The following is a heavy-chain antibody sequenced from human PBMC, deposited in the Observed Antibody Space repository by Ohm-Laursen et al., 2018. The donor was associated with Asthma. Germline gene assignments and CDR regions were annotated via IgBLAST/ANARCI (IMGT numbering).Heavy chain of an antibody. D-gene: IGHD3-10*01. V-gene: IGHV1-46*01. J-gene: IGHJ6*02. CDR1: GYTFTSYY. CDR2: INPSGGST. CDR3: AREQGDSMDV. Sequence: VASVKVSRNASGYTFTSYYMHWVRQAPGQGLEWMGIINPSGGSTSYAQKFQGRVIMTRDTSTSTVYMELSSLRSEDTAVYYCAREQGDSMDVWGQGTTVTVSS.